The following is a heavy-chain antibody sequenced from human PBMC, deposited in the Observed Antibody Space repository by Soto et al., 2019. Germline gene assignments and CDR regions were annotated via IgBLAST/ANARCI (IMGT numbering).Heavy chain of an antibody. Sequence: VKVSCKASGYNFINYGITWVRQAPGQGLEWMGWIRVHNGNTNYAQNLQGRVTMTTDTSTSTAYMELRSLRSDDTAVYYCVRDLDGSGSYYTGYWGPGTLVTVSS. CDR3: VRDLDGSGSYYTGY. CDR1: GYNFINYG. V-gene: IGHV1-18*01. J-gene: IGHJ4*02. D-gene: IGHD3-10*01. CDR2: IRVHNGNT.